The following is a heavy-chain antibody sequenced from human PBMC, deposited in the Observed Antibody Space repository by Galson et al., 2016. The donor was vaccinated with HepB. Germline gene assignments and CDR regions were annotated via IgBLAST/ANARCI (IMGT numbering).Heavy chain of an antibody. Sequence: SLRLSCAASGFTFGSYSMNWVRQAPGKGLEWVSSISSGSSYIYYADSVKGRFTISRDNAKNSLYLQMNSLRAEDTAVYYCASEISMVRGVIITGYYNYMDVWGKGTPVTVSS. J-gene: IGHJ6*03. CDR1: GFTFGSYS. D-gene: IGHD3-10*01. CDR3: ASEISMVRGVIITGYYNYMDV. V-gene: IGHV3-21*01. CDR2: ISSGSSYI.